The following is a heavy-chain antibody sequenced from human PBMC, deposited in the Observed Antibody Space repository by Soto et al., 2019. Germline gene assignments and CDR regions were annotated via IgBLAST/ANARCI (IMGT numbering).Heavy chain of an antibody. CDR1: GYSFTSYW. CDR2: IYPGDSDT. CDR3: ASEGKYCSSTSCYSYYGMDV. J-gene: IGHJ6*02. V-gene: IGHV5-51*01. Sequence: GESLKISCKGSGYSFTSYWIGWVRQMPGKGLEWMGIIYPGDSDTRYSPSFQGQVTISADKSISTAYLQWSSLKASDTAMYYCASEGKYCSSTSCYSYYGMDVWGQGTTVTVSS. D-gene: IGHD2-2*01.